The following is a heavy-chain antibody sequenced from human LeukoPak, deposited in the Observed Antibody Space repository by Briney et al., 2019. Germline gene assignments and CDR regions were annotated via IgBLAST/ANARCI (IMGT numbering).Heavy chain of an antibody. CDR2: ISGSGGST. J-gene: IGHJ4*02. Sequence: GGSLRLSCAASGFTVSSNYMSWVRQAPGKGLEWVSVISGSGGSTYYADSVKGRFTISRDNSKNTLYLQMNSLRAEDTAVYYCAKDFRIGYSAHFDYWGQGALVTVSS. D-gene: IGHD2-21*01. V-gene: IGHV3-23*01. CDR1: GFTVSSNY. CDR3: AKDFRIGYSAHFDY.